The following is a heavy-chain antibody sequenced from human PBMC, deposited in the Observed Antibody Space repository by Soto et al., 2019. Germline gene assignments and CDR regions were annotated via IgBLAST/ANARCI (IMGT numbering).Heavy chain of an antibody. CDR2: ISGSGYNT. Sequence: EVKVLEYGGGLVQPGGSLRLSCAASGFTLSKYAMNWVRQAPGKGLEWVSVISGSGYNTYYADSVKGRLTISRDNSKNTLYLQMNSLRADDTAVYYCARGGWTWYFDLWGRGTLVTVSS. J-gene: IGHJ2*01. CDR1: GFTLSKYA. CDR3: ARGGWTWYFDL. V-gene: IGHV3-23*01. D-gene: IGHD3-3*01.